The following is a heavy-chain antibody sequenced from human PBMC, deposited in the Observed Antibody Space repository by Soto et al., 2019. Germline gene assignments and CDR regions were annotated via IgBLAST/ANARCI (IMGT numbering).Heavy chain of an antibody. J-gene: IGHJ4*02. CDR1: GFPFSSYG. D-gene: IGHD6-13*01. Sequence: GGSLRLSCAASGFPFSSYGMHWVRQAPGKGLEWVAVIWYDGSNKYYADSVKGRFTISRDNSKNTLYLQMNSLRAEDTAVYYCARLIAAAGTWYYFDYWGQGTLVTVSS. V-gene: IGHV3-33*01. CDR3: ARLIAAAGTWYYFDY. CDR2: IWYDGSNK.